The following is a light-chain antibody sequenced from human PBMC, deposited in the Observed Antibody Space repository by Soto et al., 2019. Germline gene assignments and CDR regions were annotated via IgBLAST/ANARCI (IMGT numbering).Light chain of an antibody. CDR2: DAS. Sequence: EIVLTQSPATLSLSPGERATLSCRASQSVSSFLAWYQQKPGQTPRLLIYDASKRATGIPVRFSGSGSGTDFTLTISSLEPEDFAVYYCQQRTNWPPALSFGGATKVEI. V-gene: IGKV3-11*01. CDR3: QQRTNWPPALS. CDR1: QSVSSF. J-gene: IGKJ4*01.